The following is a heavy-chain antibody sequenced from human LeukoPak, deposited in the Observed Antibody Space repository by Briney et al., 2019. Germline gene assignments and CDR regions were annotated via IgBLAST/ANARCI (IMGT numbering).Heavy chain of an antibody. CDR1: GFTFSSYW. J-gene: IGHJ4*02. CDR3: AKDRTNPRFDY. Sequence: GGSLRLSCAASGFTFSSYWMHWVRQAPGKGLVWVSRINSDGSSTSYADSVKGRFTISRDNAKNTLYLQMNSLRAEDTAVYYCAKDRTNPRFDYWGQGTLVTVSS. CDR2: INSDGSST. V-gene: IGHV3-74*01.